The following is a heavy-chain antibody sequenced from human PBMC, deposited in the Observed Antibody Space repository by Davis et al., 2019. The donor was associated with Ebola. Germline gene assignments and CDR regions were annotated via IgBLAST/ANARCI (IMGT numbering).Heavy chain of an antibody. CDR2: IYYSGST. D-gene: IGHD4-17*01. Sequence: MPSETLSLTCTVSGGSVSSGSYYWSWIRQPPGKGLEWIAYIYYSGSTHYNPSLKSRATISVDTSRNQFSLRLSSVTAADTAVYYCARGNYGDYIVLYYYNMDVWGKGTTVTVSS. J-gene: IGHJ6*04. CDR1: GGSVSSGSYY. CDR3: ARGNYGDYIVLYYYNMDV. V-gene: IGHV4-61*01.